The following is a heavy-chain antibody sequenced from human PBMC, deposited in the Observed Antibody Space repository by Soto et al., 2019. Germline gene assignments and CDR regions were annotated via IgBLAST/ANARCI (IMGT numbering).Heavy chain of an antibody. V-gene: IGHV4-31*03. J-gene: IGHJ6*03. CDR2: IYYSGST. Sequence: PSETLSLTCTVSGGSISSGGYYWSWIRQHPGKGLEWIGYIYYSGSTYYNPSLKSRVTISVDTSKNQFSLKLSSVTAADTAVYYCARGTGTNYYYYCMDVWGKGTTVTVS. CDR1: GGSISSGGYY. CDR3: ARGTGTNYYYYCMDV. D-gene: IGHD1-7*01.